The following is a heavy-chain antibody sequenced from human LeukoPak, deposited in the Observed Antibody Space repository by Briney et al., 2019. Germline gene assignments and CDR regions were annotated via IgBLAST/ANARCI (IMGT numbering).Heavy chain of an antibody. D-gene: IGHD5-12*01. J-gene: IGHJ4*02. V-gene: IGHV3-64*01. CDR2: ISSNGGST. CDR1: GFTFSSYV. CDR3: ARAWIYSGYAYFDY. Sequence: GGSLRLSCAASGFTFSSYVMSWVRQAPGKGLEYVSAISSNGGSTYYANSVKGRFTISRDNSKNTLYLQMGSLRAEDMAVYYCARAWIYSGYAYFDYWGQGTLVTVSS.